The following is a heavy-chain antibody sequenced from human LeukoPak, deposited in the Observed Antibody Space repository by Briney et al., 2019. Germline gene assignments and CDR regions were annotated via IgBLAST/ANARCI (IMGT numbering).Heavy chain of an antibody. J-gene: IGHJ5*02. CDR1: GGSFSGYY. Sequence: KPSETLSLTCAVYGGSFSGYYWSWIRQPPGKGLEWIGEINHSGSTNYNPSLKSRVTISVDTSKNQFSLKLTSVTAADTALYYCARSQFSGNWFDPWGQGTLVTVSS. CDR2: INHSGST. V-gene: IGHV4-34*01. CDR3: ARSQFSGNWFDP.